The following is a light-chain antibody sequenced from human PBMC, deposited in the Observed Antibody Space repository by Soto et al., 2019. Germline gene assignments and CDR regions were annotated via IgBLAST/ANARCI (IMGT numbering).Light chain of an antibody. CDR1: SRDVGTYNY. V-gene: IGLV2-14*01. CDR3: SSYTSRSTLYV. J-gene: IGLJ1*01. CDR2: EVS. Sequence: QSALTQPASVSGSPGQSITIFCTGTSRDVGTYNYVSWYQQHPGKAPKLMIYEVSNRPSGVYNRFSGAKSGNTASLTISGLQAEDEADNYCSSYTSRSTLYVFVTGTKVPVL.